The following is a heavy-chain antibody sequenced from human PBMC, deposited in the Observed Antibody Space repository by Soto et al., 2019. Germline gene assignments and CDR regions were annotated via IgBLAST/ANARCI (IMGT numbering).Heavy chain of an antibody. J-gene: IGHJ6*02. CDR1: GGTFSSSA. CDR2: IIPIFGTA. CDR3: ARHPRAYDFWSGYPPLYYDYGMDV. Sequence: VQLVQSGAEVKKPGPSVKVSCKASGGTFSSSAISWVRQAPGQGLEWMGGIIPIFGTANYAQKFQGRVTITAYESTSTAYLELSSLRSDVTAVYYCARHPRAYDFWSGYPPLYYDYGMDVWGQGTTVTVSS. D-gene: IGHD3-3*01. V-gene: IGHV1-69*01.